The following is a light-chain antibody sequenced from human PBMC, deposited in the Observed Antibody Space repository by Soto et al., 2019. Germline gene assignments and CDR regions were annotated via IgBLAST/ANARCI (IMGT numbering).Light chain of an antibody. J-gene: IGKJ5*01. CDR3: QQYGSSPIT. V-gene: IGKV3-20*01. CDR2: ATS. CDR1: QRVISDY. Sequence: EIVLTQSPGTLSLSPGERATLSCRASQRVISDYLAWYQQKPGQAPRLLIYATSSRATGIPDRISGSGSGTDFTLTISRLEPEDFAVYYCQQYGSSPITFGQGTRLEIK.